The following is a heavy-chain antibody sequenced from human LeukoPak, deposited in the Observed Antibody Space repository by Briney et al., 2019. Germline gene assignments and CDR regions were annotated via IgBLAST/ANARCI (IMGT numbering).Heavy chain of an antibody. CDR2: IYYSGST. Sequence: SETLSLTCTVSGGSISSYYWNWIRQPPGKGLEWIGYIYYSGSTNYNPSLKSRVTISVDTSKNQFSLKLSSVAAADTAVYYCAREIYCSGGSCSAFDYWGQGTLVTVSS. CDR3: AREIYCSGGSCSAFDY. V-gene: IGHV4-59*01. CDR1: GGSISSYY. J-gene: IGHJ4*02. D-gene: IGHD2-15*01.